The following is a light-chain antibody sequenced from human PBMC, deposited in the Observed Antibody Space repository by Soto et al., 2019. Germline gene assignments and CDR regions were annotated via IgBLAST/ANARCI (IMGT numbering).Light chain of an antibody. CDR1: QSVDSSF. V-gene: IGKV3-20*01. CDR2: GAS. Sequence: EIVLTQSPGSLSLSLGERATLSCRASQSVDSSFFAWYQQKPCQPPRLLMYGASRRATGIPDRFSGRGSGTDFTLTISRLAPDDVAVYYGQQHASSLTFGQGTKVEI. CDR3: QQHASSLT. J-gene: IGKJ1*01.